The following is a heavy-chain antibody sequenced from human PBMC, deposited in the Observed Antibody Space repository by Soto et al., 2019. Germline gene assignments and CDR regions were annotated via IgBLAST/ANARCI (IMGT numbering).Heavy chain of an antibody. CDR1: GYTFTSSG. Sequence: CKASGYTFTSSGISWVRQAPGQGLEWMGWISAYNGNTNYAQKLQGRVTMTTDTSTSTAYMELRSLRSDDTAVYYCARGFLEWLSPSFDYWGQGTLVTVSS. CDR3: ARGFLEWLSPSFDY. CDR2: ISAYNGNT. J-gene: IGHJ4*02. D-gene: IGHD3-3*01. V-gene: IGHV1-18*01.